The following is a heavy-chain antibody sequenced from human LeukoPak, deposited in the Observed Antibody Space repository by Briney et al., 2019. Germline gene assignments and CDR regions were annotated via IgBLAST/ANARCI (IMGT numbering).Heavy chain of an antibody. CDR3: AKDLRHLPFDY. V-gene: IGHV3-7*01. D-gene: IGHD4-17*01. J-gene: IGHJ4*02. Sequence: GGSLRLSCAASGFPFSSHWLSWFRQSPGKGLEWVAHINQDGSEKYYVDSVKGRFTISRDNARNSQYLQMNSLRAEDTAVYYCAKDLRHLPFDYWGQGTLVTVSS. CDR1: GFPFSSHW. CDR2: INQDGSEK.